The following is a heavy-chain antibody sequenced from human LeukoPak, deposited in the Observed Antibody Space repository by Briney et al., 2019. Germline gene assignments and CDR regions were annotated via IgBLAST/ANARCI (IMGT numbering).Heavy chain of an antibody. D-gene: IGHD6-13*01. Sequence: PGGSLRLSCAASGFTFSGYWMSWVRQAPGKGLEWVANIKQDGSEKYYVDSVKGRFTISRDNAKNSLFLQMNSLRAEDTAVYYCARDWQWQQLDGDAFDIWGQGTMVTV. J-gene: IGHJ3*02. CDR3: ARDWQWQQLDGDAFDI. CDR1: GFTFSGYW. CDR2: IKQDGSEK. V-gene: IGHV3-7*04.